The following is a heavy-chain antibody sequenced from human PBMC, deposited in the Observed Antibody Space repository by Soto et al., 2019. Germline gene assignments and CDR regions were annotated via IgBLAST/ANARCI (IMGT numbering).Heavy chain of an antibody. D-gene: IGHD2-15*01. Sequence: QITLKESGPTLVKPTQTLTLTCTFSGFSLSTSGVGVGWIRQPPGKALEWLALIYWDDDKRYSPSLKSRLTITHDTSKNHVVLTMTNMDPVDTATYYCALRRGYCSGGSCYSIWFDPWGQGTLVTVSS. V-gene: IGHV2-5*02. CDR2: IYWDDDK. CDR1: GFSLSTSGVG. CDR3: ALRRGYCSGGSCYSIWFDP. J-gene: IGHJ5*02.